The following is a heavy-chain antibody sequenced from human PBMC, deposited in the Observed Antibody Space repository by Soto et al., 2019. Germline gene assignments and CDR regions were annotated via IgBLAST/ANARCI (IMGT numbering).Heavy chain of an antibody. D-gene: IGHD1-20*01. CDR3: VRRSITATTTWRSFDV. CDR1: RFTFSRFV. J-gene: IGHJ3*01. Sequence: GGTLRLSCAASRFTFSRFVMNCVRQAPGKGLEWVSTVSPGGDVSHYTDSVKGRFTISRDNSRRTLHLQMDSLRAEDAAVYFCVRRSITATTTWRSFDVWGPGTVV. CDR2: VSPGGDVS. V-gene: IGHV3-23*01.